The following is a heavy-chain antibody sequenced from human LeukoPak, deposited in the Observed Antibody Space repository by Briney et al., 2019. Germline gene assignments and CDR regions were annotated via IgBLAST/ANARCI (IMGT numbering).Heavy chain of an antibody. D-gene: IGHD4-17*01. CDR2: INPSGGST. Sequence: ASVKVSCKASGYTFTSYYMHWVRQAPGQGLEWMGIINPSGGSTSYAQKFQGRVTMTRDTSTSTVYMELSSLRSEDTAVYYCARNDYVERRPLLTYQFDYWGQGTLVTVSS. CDR3: ARNDYVERRPLLTYQFDY. V-gene: IGHV1-46*01. J-gene: IGHJ4*02. CDR1: GYTFTSYY.